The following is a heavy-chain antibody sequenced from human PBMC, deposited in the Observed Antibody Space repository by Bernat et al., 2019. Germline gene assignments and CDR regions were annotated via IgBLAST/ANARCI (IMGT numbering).Heavy chain of an antibody. V-gene: IGHV3-33*08. CDR1: GFTFSTYA. CDR3: ARDYYDYVWGSYRYTGPVDY. Sequence: VQLLESGGGLVQPGGSLRLSCAASGFTFSTYAMSWVRQAPGKGLEWVAVIWYDGSNKYYADSVKGRFTISRDNSKNTLYLQMNSLRAEDTAVYYCARDYYDYVWGSYRYTGPVDYWGQGTLVTVSS. J-gene: IGHJ4*02. CDR2: IWYDGSNK. D-gene: IGHD3-16*02.